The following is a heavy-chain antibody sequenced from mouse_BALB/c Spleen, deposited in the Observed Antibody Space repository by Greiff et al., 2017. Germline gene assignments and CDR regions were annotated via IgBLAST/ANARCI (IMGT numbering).Heavy chain of an antibody. V-gene: IGHV5-6-4*01. CDR1: GFTFSSYT. Sequence: EVQLVESGGGLVKPGGSLKLSCAASGFTFSSYTMSWVRQTPEKRLEWVATISSGGSYTYYPDSVKGRFTISRDNAKNTLYLQMSSLKSEDTAMYYCTREYDYSWFAYWGQGTLVTVSA. D-gene: IGHD2-4*01. CDR2: ISSGGSYT. J-gene: IGHJ3*01. CDR3: TREYDYSWFAY.